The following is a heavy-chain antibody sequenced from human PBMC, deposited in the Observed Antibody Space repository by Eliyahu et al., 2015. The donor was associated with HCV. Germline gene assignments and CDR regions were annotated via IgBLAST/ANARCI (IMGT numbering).Heavy chain of an antibody. D-gene: IGHD3-10*01. V-gene: IGHV3-30*18. J-gene: IGHJ3*02. CDR1: GFTFKNFG. CDR2: ISYDGSVK. Sequence: QAQLVESGGGVVQPGRSRRLSCTASGFTFKNFGMHWVRQAPGXGLGWXXVISYDGSVKYYADFLKGRFTISRDNSKNTLYLQMNSLSVEDTAVYYCAKVNMXLWFGEGAGPLDIWGQGTMVTVSS. CDR3: AKVNMXLWFGEGAGPLDI.